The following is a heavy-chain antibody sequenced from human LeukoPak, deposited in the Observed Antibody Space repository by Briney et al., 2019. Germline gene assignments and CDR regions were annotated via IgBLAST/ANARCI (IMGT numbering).Heavy chain of an antibody. CDR3: ARRRYFDWYWFDP. Sequence: SETLSLTCTVSGGSISSSSYYWGWIRQPPGKGLEWIGSIYYSGSTYYNPSIKSRVTISVDTSKNQFSLKLSSVTAADTAVYYCARRRYFDWYWFDPWGQGTLVTVSS. D-gene: IGHD3-9*01. J-gene: IGHJ5*02. V-gene: IGHV4-39*07. CDR2: IYYSGST. CDR1: GGSISSSSYY.